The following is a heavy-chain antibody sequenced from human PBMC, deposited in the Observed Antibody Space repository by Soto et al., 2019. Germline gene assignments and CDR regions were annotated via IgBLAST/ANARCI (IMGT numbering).Heavy chain of an antibody. Sequence: QVQLVQSGAEVKKPGSSVKVSCKASGGTFSSYAISWVRQAPGQGLEWMGGVIPIFGTANYAQKFQGRVTITADKSTSTAYMELSSLRSEDTAVYYCAREGLEGGIFGVVIHPWAYYYYYGMDVWGQGTTVTVSS. CDR1: GGTFSSYA. CDR2: VIPIFGTA. V-gene: IGHV1-69*06. J-gene: IGHJ6*02. D-gene: IGHD3-3*01. CDR3: AREGLEGGIFGVVIHPWAYYYYYGMDV.